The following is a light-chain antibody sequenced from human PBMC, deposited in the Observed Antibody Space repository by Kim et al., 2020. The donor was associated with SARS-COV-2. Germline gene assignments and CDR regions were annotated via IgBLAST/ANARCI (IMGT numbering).Light chain of an antibody. CDR1: SRDVGTYNY. Sequence: GQSITIACPGTSRDVGTYNYVSWYQQHPGKAPKRMIYDVTKRPSGVSNRFSGSKSGNTASLTISGRQAEDEADYYCSSYTTSSTSVFGGGTQLTVL. J-gene: IGLJ2*01. CDR2: DVT. CDR3: SSYTTSSTSV. V-gene: IGLV2-14*03.